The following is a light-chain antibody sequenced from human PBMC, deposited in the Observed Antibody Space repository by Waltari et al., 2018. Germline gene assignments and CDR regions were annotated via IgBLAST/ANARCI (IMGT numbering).Light chain of an antibody. CDR3: MEALQSWT. CDR1: QSLLHSNGYNS. CDR2: LGS. Sequence: DIVMTQSPLSLPVTPGEPASISYRSSQSLLHSNGYNSLDWYLQKPGQSPQLLIYLGSNRASGVPDRFSGSGSGTDFTLKISRVEAEDVGVYYCMEALQSWTFGQGTKVEIK. V-gene: IGKV2-28*01. J-gene: IGKJ1*01.